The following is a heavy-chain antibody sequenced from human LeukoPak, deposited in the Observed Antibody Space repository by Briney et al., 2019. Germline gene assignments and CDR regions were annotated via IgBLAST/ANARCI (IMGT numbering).Heavy chain of an antibody. CDR1: GGTFSSYT. V-gene: IGHV1-69*02. D-gene: IGHD2-2*01. J-gene: IGHJ4*02. CDR2: IIPILGIA. Sequence: SSVKVSCKASGGTFSSYTISWVRQAPGQGLEWMGRIIPILGIANYAQKVQGRVTITADKSTSTDYMELSSLRSEDTAVYYCARTRDCSSTSCSIRALYYFDYWGQGTLVTVSS. CDR3: ARTRDCSSTSCSIRALYYFDY.